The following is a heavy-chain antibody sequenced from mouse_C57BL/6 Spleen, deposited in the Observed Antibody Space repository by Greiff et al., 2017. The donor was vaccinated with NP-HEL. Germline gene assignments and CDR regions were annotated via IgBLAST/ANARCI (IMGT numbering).Heavy chain of an antibody. CDR2: IRSKSSNYAT. CDR1: GFTFNTYA. D-gene: IGHD1-1*01. V-gene: IGHV10-3*01. CDR3: VRGDYYYGSSLYWYFDV. Sequence: EVQRVESGGGLVQPKGSLKLSCAASGFTFNTYAMHWVRQAPGKGLECVARIRSKSSNYATYYADSVKDRFTISRDDSQSMLYLQMNNLKTEDTAMYYCVRGDYYYGSSLYWYFDVWGTGTTVTVSS. J-gene: IGHJ1*03.